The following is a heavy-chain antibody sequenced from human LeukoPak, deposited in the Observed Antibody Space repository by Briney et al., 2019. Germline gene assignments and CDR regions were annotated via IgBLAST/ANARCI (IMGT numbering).Heavy chain of an antibody. CDR3: ARGSSGNYYGMDV. Sequence: PSETLSLTCTVSGGSISTYYWSWIRQPPGKGLEWIGYIYNSGGTNYNPSLKSRVTISVDTSKNQFSLKLSSLTAADTAVYYCARGSSGNYYGMDVWGQGTTVTVSS. J-gene: IGHJ6*02. CDR1: GGSISTYY. D-gene: IGHD6-19*01. V-gene: IGHV4-59*01. CDR2: IYNSGGT.